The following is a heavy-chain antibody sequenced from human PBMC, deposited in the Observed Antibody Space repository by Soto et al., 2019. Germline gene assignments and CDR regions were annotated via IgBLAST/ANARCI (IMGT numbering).Heavy chain of an antibody. Sequence: GGSLRLSCAASGFTFSSYAMSWVRQAPGKGLEWVSAISGSGGSTYYADSVKGRFTISRDNSKNTLYLQMNSLRAEDTAVYYCAKDYYDSSGYYHGYYFDYWGQGTLVTVSS. CDR2: ISGSGGST. CDR1: GFTFSSYA. CDR3: AKDYYDSSGYYHGYYFDY. J-gene: IGHJ4*02. V-gene: IGHV3-23*01. D-gene: IGHD3-22*01.